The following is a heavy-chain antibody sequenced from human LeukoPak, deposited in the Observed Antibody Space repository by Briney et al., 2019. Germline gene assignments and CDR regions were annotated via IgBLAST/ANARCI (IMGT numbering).Heavy chain of an antibody. V-gene: IGHV4-34*01. Sequence: SETLSLTCAVYGGSFSGYYWSWIRQPPGKGLEWIGEINHSGSTNYNPSLKSRVTISADTSKNQFSLKLSSVTAADTAVYYCARARQWLGHFDYWGQGTLVTVSS. CDR3: ARARQWLGHFDY. CDR1: GGSFSGYY. D-gene: IGHD6-19*01. CDR2: INHSGST. J-gene: IGHJ4*02.